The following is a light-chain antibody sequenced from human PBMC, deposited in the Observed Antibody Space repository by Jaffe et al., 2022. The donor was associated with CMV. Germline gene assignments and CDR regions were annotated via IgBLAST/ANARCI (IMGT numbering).Light chain of an antibody. J-gene: IGLJ1*01. CDR3: QMWDSSLDLHV. Sequence: SSVLTQPPSVSVAPGETAKITCGGNVGSNSVHWYQQMPGQAPILVIYYDNNRPSGIPDRFSGSNSGNTATLTISGVEAEDEADYFCQMWDSSLDLHVFGTGTTVTVL. CDR1: NVGSNS. CDR2: YDN. V-gene: IGLV3-21*04.